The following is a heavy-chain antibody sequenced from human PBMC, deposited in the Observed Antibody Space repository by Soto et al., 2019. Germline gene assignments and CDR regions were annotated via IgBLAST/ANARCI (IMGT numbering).Heavy chain of an antibody. Sequence: EVQLVESGGGLVKPGGSLRLSCAASGFTFTNAWMTWVRQAPGKGLEWVGRIKSKTDGGTTDYAAPVKARFTISRDDSKNTLYLQMNSLKTEDTAVYYCTADGAEYGDFGYWGQGALVTVSS. CDR1: GFTFTNAW. V-gene: IGHV3-15*07. J-gene: IGHJ4*02. CDR2: IKSKTDGGTT. D-gene: IGHD2-21*01. CDR3: TADGAEYGDFGY.